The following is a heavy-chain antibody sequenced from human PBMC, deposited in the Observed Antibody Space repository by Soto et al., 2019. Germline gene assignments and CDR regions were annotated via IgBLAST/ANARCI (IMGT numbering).Heavy chain of an antibody. CDR1: GFDFSDYW. J-gene: IGHJ3*02. Sequence: EGQLVGSGGGLVQPGGSLRLSCAASGFDFSDYWLYWVRQAPGKGLQWVATINEDGREKHYVDSVKGRFTFSRDNTKSSVYLQMYSLRAEDSAVYYCVSDGGQWTFDIWNQGTMVTVSS. D-gene: IGHD3-16*01. V-gene: IGHV3-7*03. CDR2: INEDGREK. CDR3: VSDGGQWTFDI.